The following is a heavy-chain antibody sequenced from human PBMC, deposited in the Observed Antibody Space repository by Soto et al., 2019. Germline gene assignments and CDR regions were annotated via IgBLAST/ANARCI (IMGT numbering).Heavy chain of an antibody. V-gene: IGHV1-8*01. D-gene: IGHD6-19*01. CDR2: MNPNSGNT. Sequence: ASVKVSCKASGYTFTSYDINWVRQATGQRLEWMGWMNPNSGNTGYAQKFQGRVTMTRNTSISTAYMELSSLRSEDTAVYYCAREPRSSGWQGVTGFDPWGQGTLVTVSS. CDR1: GYTFTSYD. CDR3: AREPRSSGWQGVTGFDP. J-gene: IGHJ5*02.